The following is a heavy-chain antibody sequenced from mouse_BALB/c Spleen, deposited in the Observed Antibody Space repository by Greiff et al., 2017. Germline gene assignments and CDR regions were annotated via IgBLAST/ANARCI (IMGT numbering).Heavy chain of an antibody. D-gene: IGHD2-1*01. CDR1: GYTFTSYT. V-gene: IGHV1-4*02. Sequence: QVQLQQSAAELARPGASVKMSCKASGYTFTSYTMHWVKQRPGQGLEWIGYINPSSGYTEYNQKFKDKTTLTADKSSSTAYMQLSSLTSEDSAVYYCARKGNYASWFAYWGQGTLVTVSA. CDR3: ARKGNYASWFAY. CDR2: INPSSGYT. J-gene: IGHJ3*01.